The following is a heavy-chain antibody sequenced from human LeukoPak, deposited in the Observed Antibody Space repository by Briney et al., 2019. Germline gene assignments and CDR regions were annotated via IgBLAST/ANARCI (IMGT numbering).Heavy chain of an antibody. CDR2: IYHSGST. J-gene: IGHJ4*02. Sequence: PSETLSLTCTVSGYSISSGYYWGWIRQPPGKGLEWIGSIYHSGSTYYNPFLKSRVTISVDTSKNQFSLKLSSVTAADTAVYYCASVGYSSGYPKFDYWGQGTLVTVSS. V-gene: IGHV4-38-2*02. CDR1: GYSISSGYY. D-gene: IGHD3-22*01. CDR3: ASVGYSSGYPKFDY.